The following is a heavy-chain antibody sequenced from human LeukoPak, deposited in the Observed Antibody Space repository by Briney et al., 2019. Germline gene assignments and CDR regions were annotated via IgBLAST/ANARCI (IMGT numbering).Heavy chain of an antibody. J-gene: IGHJ4*02. Sequence: SETLSLTCAVSGGSISSSNWWSWVRQPPGKGLEWIGEIYHSGSTNYNPSLKNRVTISVDKSKNQFSLKLSSVTAADTAVYYCARDYGNYDSNGYFFDYWGQGTLVTVSS. CDR1: GGSISSSNW. CDR3: ARDYGNYDSNGYFFDY. V-gene: IGHV4-4*02. CDR2: IYHSGST. D-gene: IGHD3-22*01.